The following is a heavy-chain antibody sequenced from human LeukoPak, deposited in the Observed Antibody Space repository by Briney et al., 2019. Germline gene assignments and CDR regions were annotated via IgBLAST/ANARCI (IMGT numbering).Heavy chain of an antibody. D-gene: IGHD3-22*01. J-gene: IGHJ4*02. CDR3: AKDRAIIVVVSIYDY. CDR1: GFTISSHA. CDR2: ITGGGDHT. Sequence: GGSLRLSCAASGFTISSHAMTWVRQAPGKGLEWGSAITGGGDHTYYADSVKGRFTISRDNSKNTLYLQMNSLRAEDTAVYYCAKDRAIIVVVSIYDYWGQGTLVAVSS. V-gene: IGHV3-23*01.